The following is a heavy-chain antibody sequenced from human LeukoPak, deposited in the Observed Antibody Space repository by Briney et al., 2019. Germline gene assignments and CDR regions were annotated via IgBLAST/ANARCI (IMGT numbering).Heavy chain of an antibody. D-gene: IGHD4-17*01. CDR3: ARHRHYRAGDSGDYHSDY. V-gene: IGHV1-18*01. J-gene: IGHJ4*02. Sequence: ASVKVSCKVSGYTFTSYGISWVRRAPGQGLDWMGWIGTYSGNTKFAEKFRDRVTMTTDTSTSTAYMELRSLRSDDTAVYYCARHRHYRAGDSGDYHSDYWGQGTLVTVSS. CDR2: IGTYSGNT. CDR1: GYTFTSYG.